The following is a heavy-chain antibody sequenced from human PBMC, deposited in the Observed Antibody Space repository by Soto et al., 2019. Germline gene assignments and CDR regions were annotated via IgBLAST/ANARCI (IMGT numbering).Heavy chain of an antibody. CDR1: GYTFTSYG. CDR2: ISAYNGNT. V-gene: IGHV1-18*01. Sequence: QVQLVQSGAEVKKPGASVKVSCKASGYTFTSYGISSVRQAPGQGLEWMGWISAYNGNTNYAQKLQGRVTMTTDTSTSTAYMELRSLRSDDTAVYYCARAKTKVLRYFDGQEYYFDYWGQGTLVTVSS. J-gene: IGHJ4*02. CDR3: ARAKTKVLRYFDGQEYYFDY. D-gene: IGHD3-9*01.